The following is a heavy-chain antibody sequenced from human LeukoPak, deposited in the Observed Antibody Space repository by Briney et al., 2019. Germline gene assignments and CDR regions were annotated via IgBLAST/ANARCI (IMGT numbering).Heavy chain of an antibody. Sequence: SETLSLTCSVAGDSVSRSDSYWDWIRQPPGKGLEWIGTIYYSGRTYYSPSLKSRVTMSVDPSNNQFSLNLRSVTAADTALYYCARRRYYDGSGYLEWGQGTLLSVSS. CDR3: ARRRYYDGSGYLE. D-gene: IGHD3-22*01. J-gene: IGHJ1*01. CDR2: IYYSGRT. V-gene: IGHV4-39*01. CDR1: GDSVSRSDSY.